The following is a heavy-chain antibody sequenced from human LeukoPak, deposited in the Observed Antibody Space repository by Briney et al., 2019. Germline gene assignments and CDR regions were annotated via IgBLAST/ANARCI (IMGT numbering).Heavy chain of an antibody. CDR1: GGSISSYY. D-gene: IGHD1-26*01. V-gene: IGHV4-59*01. CDR2: IYYSGST. CDR3: ARGPGYSGSYFDY. J-gene: IGHJ4*02. Sequence: PSETLSLTCTVSGGSISSYYRSWIRQPPGKGLEWIGYIYYSGSTNYNPSLKSRVTISVDTSKKQFSLKLSSVTAADTAVYYCARGPGYSGSYFDYWGQGTLVTVSS.